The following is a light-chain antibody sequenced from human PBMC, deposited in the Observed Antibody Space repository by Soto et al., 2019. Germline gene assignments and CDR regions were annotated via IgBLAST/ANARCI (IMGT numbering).Light chain of an antibody. CDR3: AAWDDSHYV. CDR2: RNN. V-gene: IGLV1-47*01. Sequence: QLVLTQPPSASGTPGQRVTISCSGSSSNIGSNYVYWYQQLPGTAPKLLIYRNNQRPSGVPDRFSGSKSGTSASLAISGLRSDDEADYYCAAWDDSHYVFGTGTKLTVL. J-gene: IGLJ1*01. CDR1: SSNIGSNY.